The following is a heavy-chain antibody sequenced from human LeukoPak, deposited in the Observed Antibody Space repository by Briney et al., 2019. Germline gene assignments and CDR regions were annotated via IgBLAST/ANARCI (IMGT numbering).Heavy chain of an antibody. D-gene: IGHD1-14*01. Sequence: GGSLRLSCEASGFTFSIYWMHWVRQAPGKGLVWVSHINSNGGSTTYADSVKGRFTISRDNSKNALYLQMTSLRPEDSAVYYCVSPVFINYWGQGTLVTVSS. J-gene: IGHJ4*01. V-gene: IGHV3-74*01. CDR3: VSPVFINY. CDR2: INSNGGST. CDR1: GFTFSIYW.